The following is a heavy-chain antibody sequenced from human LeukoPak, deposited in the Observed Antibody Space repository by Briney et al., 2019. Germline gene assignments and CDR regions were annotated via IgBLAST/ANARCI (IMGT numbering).Heavy chain of an antibody. D-gene: IGHD3-10*01. V-gene: IGHV4-30-2*01. J-gene: IGHJ6*02. Sequence: PSQTLSFTCAVSGGSISSGGYSWSWIRQPPGKGLEWIGYIYHSGSTYYNPSLKSRVTISVDRSKNQFSLKLSSVTAADTAVYYCARDRYRSGSPYGMDVWGQGTTVTVSS. CDR3: ARDRYRSGSPYGMDV. CDR1: GGSISSGGYS. CDR2: IYHSGST.